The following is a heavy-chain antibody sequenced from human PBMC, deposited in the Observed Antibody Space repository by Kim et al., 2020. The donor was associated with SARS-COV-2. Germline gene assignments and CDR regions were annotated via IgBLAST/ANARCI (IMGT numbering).Heavy chain of an antibody. J-gene: IGHJ6*03. V-gene: IGHV1-8*01. Sequence: ASVKVSCKASGYTFTSYDINWVRQATGQGLECMGWMNPNSGNTGYAQKFQGRVTMTRNTSISTAYMELSSLRSEDTAVYYCARGHLKSIVVVIAPRPYYYYMDVWGKGTTVTGSS. CDR1: GYTFTSYD. CDR2: MNPNSGNT. CDR3: ARGHLKSIVVVIAPRPYYYYMDV. D-gene: IGHD2-21*01.